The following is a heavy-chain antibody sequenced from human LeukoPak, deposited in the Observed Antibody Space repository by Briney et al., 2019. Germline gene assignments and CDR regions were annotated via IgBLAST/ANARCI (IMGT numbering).Heavy chain of an antibody. V-gene: IGHV3-7*01. J-gene: IGHJ3*02. Sequence: QPGGSLRLSCAASGFTFSSYSMNWVRQAPGKGLEWVANIKQDGSEKYYVDSVKGRFTISRDNAKNSLYLQMNSLRAEDTAVYYCAREVAVAGLGAFDIWGQGTMVTVSS. CDR2: IKQDGSEK. D-gene: IGHD6-19*01. CDR1: GFTFSSYS. CDR3: AREVAVAGLGAFDI.